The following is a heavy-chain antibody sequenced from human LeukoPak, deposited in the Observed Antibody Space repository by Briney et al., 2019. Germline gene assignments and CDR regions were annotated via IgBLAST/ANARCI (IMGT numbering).Heavy chain of an antibody. CDR2: IKPDGSEI. D-gene: IGHD3-10*01. CDR1: GFTFSGHW. Sequence: PPGGSLRLSCVASGFTFSGHWMSWVRPAPGKGLEWVAHIKPDGSEIYYVASVKGGFTISRNNAKNSLSLQMNSLGGVDTAVCYCVRWGARSEIGNSWAQGTRATVLS. J-gene: IGHJ4*02. CDR3: VRWGARSEIGNS. V-gene: IGHV3-7*01.